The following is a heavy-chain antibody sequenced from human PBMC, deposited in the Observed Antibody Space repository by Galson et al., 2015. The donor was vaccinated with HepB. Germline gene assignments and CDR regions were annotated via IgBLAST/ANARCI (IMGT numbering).Heavy chain of an antibody. CDR3: AREVVAAHKWFDR. V-gene: IGHV1-2*06. J-gene: IGHJ5*02. D-gene: IGHD2-15*01. CDR2: MNPNTGGT. CDR1: GYTFPSYN. Sequence: SVKVSCKASGYTFPSYNIHWVRQAPGQGLEWMGLMNPNTGGTDYAQKFQDRVTMTRDTSINTAFLEVKRLTPNDTAVYYCAREVVAAHKWFDRWGQGTLVTVSS.